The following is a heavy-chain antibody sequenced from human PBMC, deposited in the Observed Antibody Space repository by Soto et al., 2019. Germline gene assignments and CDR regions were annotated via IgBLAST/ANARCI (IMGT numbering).Heavy chain of an antibody. CDR1: GGSFSGYY. CDR2: INHSGST. D-gene: IGHD3-22*01. J-gene: IGHJ4*02. V-gene: IGHV4-34*01. CDR3: AGDYYDSGGRPTIDY. Sequence: SETLSLTCAVYGGSFSGYYWSWIRQPPGKGLEWIGEINHSGSTNYNPSLKSRVTISVDTSKNQFSLKLSSVTAADTAVYYCAGDYYDSGGRPTIDYWGQGTLVTVSS.